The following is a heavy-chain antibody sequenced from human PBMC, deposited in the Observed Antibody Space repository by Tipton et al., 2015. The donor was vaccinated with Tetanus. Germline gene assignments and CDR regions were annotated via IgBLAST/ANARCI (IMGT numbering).Heavy chain of an antibody. CDR3: ARNKKTISYYYYYGMDV. J-gene: IGHJ6*02. CDR2: INPNSGGT. CDR1: GYTFTGYY. D-gene: IGHD1-14*01. Sequence: QLVQSGAEVKKPGASVKVSCKASGYTFTGYYMHWVRQAPGQGLEWMGWINPNSGGTNYAQKFQGRVTMTRDTSISTAYMELSRLRSDDTAVYYCARNKKTISYYYYYGMDVWGQGTTVTVSS. V-gene: IGHV1-2*02.